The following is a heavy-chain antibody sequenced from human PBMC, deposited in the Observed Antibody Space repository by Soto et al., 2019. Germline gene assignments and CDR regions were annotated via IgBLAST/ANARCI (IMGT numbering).Heavy chain of an antibody. CDR1: GGSISSYY. D-gene: IGHD2-2*01. Sequence: QVQLQESGPGLVKPSETLSLTCTVSGGSISSYYWSWIRQPAGKGLEWIGRIYTSGSTNYNPSLKSRVTMSVDTSKNQCALKLSAVTAADTAVYYCARSPGVVVPAAIGYYYYYGMDVWGQGTTVTVSS. CDR3: ARSPGVVVPAAIGYYYYYGMDV. CDR2: IYTSGST. V-gene: IGHV4-4*07. J-gene: IGHJ6*02.